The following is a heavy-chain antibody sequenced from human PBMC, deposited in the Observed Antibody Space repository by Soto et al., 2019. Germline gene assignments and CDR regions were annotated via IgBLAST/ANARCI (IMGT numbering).Heavy chain of an antibody. CDR2: ISAYSGDT. J-gene: IGHJ4*01. CDR3: ARVVKAGDYGDYGRYYFDY. D-gene: IGHD4-17*01. V-gene: IGHV1-18*04. CDR1: GYTFTTYG. Sequence: QVQLVQSGAEVKKPGASVKVSCKASGYTFTTYGITWVRQAPGQGLEWMGWISAYSGDTNYAQKTQSRLTVTTDTSTNTAYMDLRSLRSDDTAVYYCARVVKAGDYGDYGRYYFDYWGHGTLVTVSS.